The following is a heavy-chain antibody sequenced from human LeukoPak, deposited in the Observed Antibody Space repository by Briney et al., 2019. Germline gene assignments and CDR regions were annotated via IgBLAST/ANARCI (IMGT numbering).Heavy chain of an antibody. Sequence: SDTLSLTCAVSDDSFSSHYWTWIRQPPGKGLEWIGYISYIGSTDYNPSLKSRVTISIDTSKNEFSLKLTSVTAADTAVYYCARDLVTVTKGFDIWGQGTMVTVSS. CDR2: ISYIGST. V-gene: IGHV4-59*11. CDR3: ARDLVTVTKGFDI. CDR1: DDSFSSHY. D-gene: IGHD4-11*01. J-gene: IGHJ3*02.